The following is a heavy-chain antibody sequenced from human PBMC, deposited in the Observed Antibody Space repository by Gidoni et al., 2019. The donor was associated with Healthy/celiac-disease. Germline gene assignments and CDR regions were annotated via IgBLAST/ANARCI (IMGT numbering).Heavy chain of an antibody. CDR3: ARHGIAAAGTWWYFDL. D-gene: IGHD6-13*01. CDR2: IYYSGST. J-gene: IGHJ2*01. Sequence: QLQLQESGPGLVKPSATLSLTCPVPGGSISSSSYYWGWLRQPPGKGLEWIGSIYYSGSTYYNPSLKSRVTISVDTSKNQFSLKLSSVTAADTAVYYCARHGIAAAGTWWYFDLWGRGTLVTVSS. CDR1: GGSISSSSYY. V-gene: IGHV4-39*01.